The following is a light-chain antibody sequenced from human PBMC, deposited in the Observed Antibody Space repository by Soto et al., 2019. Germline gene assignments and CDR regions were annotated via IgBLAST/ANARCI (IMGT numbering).Light chain of an antibody. Sequence: QSVLTQPPSMSGAPGQRVTISCTGSSSNIGAGFDVHWYQHLPGTAPKVLIYRNSNRPSGVPDRFSGSKSGTSASLAITGLQAEDDVDYYCHSYDNSLSSYVFGTGTKVTVL. V-gene: IGLV1-40*01. J-gene: IGLJ1*01. CDR1: SSNIGAGFD. CDR2: RNS. CDR3: HSYDNSLSSYV.